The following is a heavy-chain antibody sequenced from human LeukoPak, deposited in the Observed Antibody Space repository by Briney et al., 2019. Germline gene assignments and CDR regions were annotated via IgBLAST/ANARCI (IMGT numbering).Heavy chain of an antibody. D-gene: IGHD5-24*01. Sequence: GGSLTLPCAASGFPLNSYAMSWVRQAARKGREGVSSISGSDGSTHHADSVEGRFTISRDNSKNTLYLQMNSLRAEDTAVYYCAKDDFTPRYGYKRLLSGMDVWGQGTTVTVSS. CDR3: AKDDFTPRYGYKRLLSGMDV. V-gene: IGHV3-23*01. J-gene: IGHJ6*02. CDR1: GFPLNSYA. CDR2: ISGSDGST.